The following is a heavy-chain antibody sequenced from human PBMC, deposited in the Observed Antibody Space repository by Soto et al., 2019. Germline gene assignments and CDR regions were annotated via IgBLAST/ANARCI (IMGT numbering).Heavy chain of an antibody. Sequence: GGSLRLSCAASVFSFSSYSMNWVRQAPGKGLEWVSYISSSGSTIYYADSVKGRFTISRDNAKNSLFLQMNSLRAEDTAVYYCARDTTTSNLDYFDSWGQGTLVTVSS. CDR1: VFSFSSYS. CDR2: ISSSGSTI. CDR3: ARDTTTSNLDYFDS. D-gene: IGHD1-26*01. J-gene: IGHJ4*02. V-gene: IGHV3-48*01.